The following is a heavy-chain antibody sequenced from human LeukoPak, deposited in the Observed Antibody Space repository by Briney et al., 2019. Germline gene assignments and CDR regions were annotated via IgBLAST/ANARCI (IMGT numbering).Heavy chain of an antibody. CDR3: ARFPPRWGKVGATWSG. CDR1: GASISSYY. D-gene: IGHD1-26*01. V-gene: IGHV4-4*07. J-gene: IGHJ3*01. CDR2: IYTSGST. Sequence: SETLSLTCTVSGASISSYYWSWIRQPAGEGLEWIGRIYTSGSTNYNPSLKSRVTMSVDTSKNQFSLKLISVTAADTAVYYCARFPPRWGKVGATWSGWGQGTMVTVSS.